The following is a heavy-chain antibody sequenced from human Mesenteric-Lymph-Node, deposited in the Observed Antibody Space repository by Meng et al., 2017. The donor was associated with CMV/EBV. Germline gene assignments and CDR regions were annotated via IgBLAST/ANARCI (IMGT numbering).Heavy chain of an antibody. D-gene: IGHD2-2*01. CDR1: GFIPRNSG. V-gene: IGHV3-30*03. Sequence: GFIPRNSGIHWVRQTPGKGLEWLAFIYSGGNNEKYSDSVTGRFTISRDTSKNTLYLQMNSLRPEDTALYHCARERDTTSVPDNWFDPWGQGTLVTVSS. J-gene: IGHJ5*02. CDR3: ARERDTTSVPDNWFDP. CDR2: IYSGGNNE.